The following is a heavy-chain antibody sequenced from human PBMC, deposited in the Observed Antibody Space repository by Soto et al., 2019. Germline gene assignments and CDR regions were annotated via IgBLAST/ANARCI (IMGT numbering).Heavy chain of an antibody. Sequence: SVKVSCKAPGGTFSTYVISWVRQAPGQGLEWMGGIIPSFGTAHYAQKFQDRVTITADESTSTAYMELSSLRSGDTAVYYCARVSGVEYQISLLYSMDVWGQGTTVTV. CDR1: GGTFSTYV. CDR2: IIPSFGTA. J-gene: IGHJ6*03. V-gene: IGHV1-69*13. D-gene: IGHD2-2*01. CDR3: ARVSGVEYQISLLYSMDV.